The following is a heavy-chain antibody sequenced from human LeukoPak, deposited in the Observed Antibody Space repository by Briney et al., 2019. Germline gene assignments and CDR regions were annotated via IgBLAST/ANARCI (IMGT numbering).Heavy chain of an antibody. CDR3: ARGGQGDGYSADEAFDI. V-gene: IGHV6-1*01. CDR2: TYYKSKWYN. J-gene: IGHJ3*02. CDR1: GDSVSSNSS. D-gene: IGHD5-18*01. Sequence: SQTLSLTCAISGDSVSSNSSWNWIRQSPSRGLEWLGRTYYKSKWYNDYVVSVKSRININPVTSKNQFSLQLNSVTPEDTAVYYCARGGQGDGYSADEAFDIWGQGTMVTVS.